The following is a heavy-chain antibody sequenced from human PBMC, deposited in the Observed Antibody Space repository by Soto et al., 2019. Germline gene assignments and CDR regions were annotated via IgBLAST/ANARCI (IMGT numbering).Heavy chain of an antibody. Sequence: QVQLQESGPGLVKPSQTLSLTCTVSGGSISSGGYYWSWIRQHPGKGLEWIGYIYYSGSTYYNPSLKSRVTISVDTSKNLFSLKLSSVTAADTAVYYCARGHHPGITTFGVVIPSGWFDHWGQGTLVTVSS. CDR3: ARGHHPGITTFGVVIPSGWFDH. D-gene: IGHD3-3*01. J-gene: IGHJ5*02. V-gene: IGHV4-31*03. CDR1: GGSISSGGYY. CDR2: IYYSGST.